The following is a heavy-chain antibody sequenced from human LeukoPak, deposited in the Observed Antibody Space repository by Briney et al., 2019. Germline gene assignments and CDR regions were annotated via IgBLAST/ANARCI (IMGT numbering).Heavy chain of an antibody. D-gene: IGHD6-25*01. V-gene: IGHV3-66*01. CDR3: AKDLSGYGPYWYFDL. J-gene: IGHJ2*01. CDR1: EFSVGSNY. CDR2: IYSGGST. Sequence: GGSLRLSCAASEFSVGSNYMTWVRQAPGKGLEWVSLIYSGGSTYYADSVKGRFTISRDNSKNTLYLQMNNLRAEDSAVYYCAKDLSGYGPYWYFDLWGRGTLVTVSS.